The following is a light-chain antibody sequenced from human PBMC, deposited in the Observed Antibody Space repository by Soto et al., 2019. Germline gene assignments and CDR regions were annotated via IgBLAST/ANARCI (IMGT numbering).Light chain of an antibody. CDR3: AAWDHSLSGWM. Sequence: QSVLTQPPSASATPGQRVTISCSGSSSNIGSDFVFWYQQLPGTAPKLLIYRNNQRPSVVPDRFSGSKSGTSASLDISGLRSEDEADYYCAAWDHSLSGWMIGGGTKLTVL. V-gene: IGLV1-47*01. J-gene: IGLJ3*02. CDR1: SSNIGSDF. CDR2: RNN.